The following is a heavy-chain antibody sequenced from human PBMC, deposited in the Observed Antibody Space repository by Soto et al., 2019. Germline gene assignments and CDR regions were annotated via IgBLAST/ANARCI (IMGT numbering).Heavy chain of an antibody. CDR3: ARLDSGSYYYYGMDV. V-gene: IGHV4-39*01. Sequence: SDTLSLTCTVSGGSISSSSYYWGWIRQPPGKGLEWIGSIYYSGSTYYNPSLKSRVTISVDTSKNQFSLKLSSVTAADTAVYYCARLDSGSYYYYGMDVWGQGTTVTVSS. CDR1: GGSISSSSYY. CDR2: IYYSGST. D-gene: IGHD1-26*01. J-gene: IGHJ6*02.